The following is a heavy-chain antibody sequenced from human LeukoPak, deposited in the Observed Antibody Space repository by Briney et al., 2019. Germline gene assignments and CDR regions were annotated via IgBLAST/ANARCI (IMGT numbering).Heavy chain of an antibody. J-gene: IGHJ4*02. CDR2: IYYSGST. D-gene: IGHD1-26*01. CDR1: GGSISSSSYY. V-gene: IGHV4-39*01. CDR3: ARPSGSYFPWIDY. Sequence: SETLSLTCTVSGGSISSSSYYWGWIRQPPGKGLEWIGSIYYSGSTYYNPSLKSRVTISVDTSKNQFSLKLSSVTAADTAVYYCARPSGSYFPWIDYWGQGTLVTVSS.